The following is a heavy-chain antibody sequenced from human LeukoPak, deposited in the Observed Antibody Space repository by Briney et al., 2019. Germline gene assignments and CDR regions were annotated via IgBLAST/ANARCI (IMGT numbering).Heavy chain of an antibody. CDR2: IGPADGAR. J-gene: IGHJ5*02. CDR3: ARDHSDTKPRPNWWFDP. V-gene: IGHV1-69*05. Sequence: SVKVSCKASGGTFSNYAISWVRQAPGQGLEWVGVIGPADGARSYAPRFQGRVTMTRDTSTSTVYMELSSLRSEDTAVYYCARDHSDTKPRPNWWFDPWGQGTLVIVSS. D-gene: IGHD1-1*01. CDR1: GGTFSNYA.